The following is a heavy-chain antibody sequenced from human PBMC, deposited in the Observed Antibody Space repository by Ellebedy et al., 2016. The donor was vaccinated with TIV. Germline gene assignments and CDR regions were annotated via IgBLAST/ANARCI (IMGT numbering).Heavy chain of an antibody. J-gene: IGHJ4*02. CDR3: AGGYSSGWTDY. CDR2: IYTSGST. D-gene: IGHD6-19*01. V-gene: IGHV4-4*07. Sequence: MPSETLSLTCSVSGSSFTNYYWSWIRQPPGKGLEWIGRIYTSGSTNYNPSLQSRVTMSVDTSKNQFSLKLSSVTAADTAVYYCAGGYSSGWTDYWGQGTLVTVSS. CDR1: GSSFTNYY.